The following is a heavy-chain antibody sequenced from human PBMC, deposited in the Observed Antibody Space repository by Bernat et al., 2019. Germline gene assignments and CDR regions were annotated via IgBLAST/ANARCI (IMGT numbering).Heavy chain of an antibody. V-gene: IGHV3-23*01. CDR3: AKVSAPYFDY. J-gene: IGHJ4*02. D-gene: IGHD3-16*01. CDR2: ISSDGENT. CDR1: GFTFSDSG. Sequence: DVQLMESGGDLVQPGGSLRLSCAASGFTFSDSGMSWVRLPPGKGLEWVSTISSDGENTHYAGSVQGRFTISRDNSQSTLYLQMDSLRAEDVAIYYCAKVSAPYFDYWGQGALVTVSS.